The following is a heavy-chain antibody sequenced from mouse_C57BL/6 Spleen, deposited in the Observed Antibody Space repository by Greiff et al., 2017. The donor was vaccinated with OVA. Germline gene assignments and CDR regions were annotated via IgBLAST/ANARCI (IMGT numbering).Heavy chain of an antibody. CDR3: ARQDSSGRGGFDY. V-gene: IGHV1-64*01. CDR1: GYTFTSYW. Sequence: QVQLQQSGAELVKPGASVKLSCKASGYTFTSYWMHWVKQRPGQGLEWIGMIHPNSGSTNYNEKFKSKATLTVDKSSSTAYMQLSSLTSEDSAVYYCARQDSSGRGGFDYWGQGTTLTVSS. J-gene: IGHJ2*01. D-gene: IGHD3-2*02. CDR2: IHPNSGST.